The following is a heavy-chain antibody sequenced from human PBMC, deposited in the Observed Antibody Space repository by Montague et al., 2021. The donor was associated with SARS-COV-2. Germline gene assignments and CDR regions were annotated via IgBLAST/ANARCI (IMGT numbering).Heavy chain of an antibody. J-gene: IGHJ5*02. Sequence: SETLSLTCTVSGGSISSSSYYWGRIRQPKGQGLVWIGNINCSGSTYYNLYLQSRVTISVDKSKNPFSLKLSSVTAADTAVYYCAREKMGSVTVSGVVRHDRWFDPWGQGTLVTVSS. V-gene: IGHV4-39*02. CDR2: INCSGST. CDR3: AREKMGSVTVSGVVRHDRWFDP. D-gene: IGHD3-3*01. CDR1: GGSISSSSYY.